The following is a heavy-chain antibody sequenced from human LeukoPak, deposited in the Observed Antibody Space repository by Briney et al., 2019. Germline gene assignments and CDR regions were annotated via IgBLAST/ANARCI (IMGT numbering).Heavy chain of an antibody. CDR2: IIPIFGTA. CDR3: ARARSPLLDSSTPYDAFDI. CDR1: GGTFSSYA. D-gene: IGHD2-2*01. Sequence: SVKVSCKASGGTFSSYAISWVRQAPGQGLEWMGGIIPIFGTANYAQKFQGRVTIITDESTSTAYMELSSLRSEDTAVYYCARARSPLLDSSTPYDAFDIWGQGTMVTVSS. V-gene: IGHV1-69*05. J-gene: IGHJ3*02.